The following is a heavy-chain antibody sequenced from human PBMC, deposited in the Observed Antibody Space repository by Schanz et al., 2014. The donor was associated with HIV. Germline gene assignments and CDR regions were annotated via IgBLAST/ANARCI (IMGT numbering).Heavy chain of an antibody. V-gene: IGHV3-23*01. D-gene: IGHD3-10*01. CDR2: ISGSGSVT. CDR3: ARVGGWGAFDI. J-gene: IGHJ3*02. Sequence: DVQLLESGGGLVQSGGSLRLSCEASGFTYNSYAMSWVRQAPGRGLEWVSTISGSGSVTYFADSVKGRFTISRDNSKNTLFLQMNSLRAEDTAVYFCARVGGWGAFDIWGQGTMVAVSS. CDR1: GFTYNSYA.